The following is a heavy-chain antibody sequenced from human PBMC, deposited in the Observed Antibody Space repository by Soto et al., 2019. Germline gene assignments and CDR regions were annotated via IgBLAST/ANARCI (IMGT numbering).Heavy chain of an antibody. CDR3: ARAGKYYYGSGSPYSYAMDV. J-gene: IGHJ6*02. CDR2: ISGYNGNT. V-gene: IGHV1-18*04. CDR1: GYTFTSYG. D-gene: IGHD3-10*01. Sequence: QVRLVQSGAEVKKPGASVKVSCKASGYTFTSYGVSWVRQAPGQGLEWMGWISGYNGNTNYAQQLQGRVTMTTDTPTSTAYMELTSLRSDDPAVYYCARAGKYYYGSGSPYSYAMDVWGQGITVTVSS.